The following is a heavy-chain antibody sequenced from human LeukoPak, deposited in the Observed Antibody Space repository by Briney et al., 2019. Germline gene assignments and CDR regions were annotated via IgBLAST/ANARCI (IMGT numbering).Heavy chain of an antibody. CDR3: AKGAGAEAFHI. J-gene: IGHJ3*02. CDR1: GFTFSSYA. D-gene: IGHD1-26*01. Sequence: GASLRLSCAASGFTFSSYAMSWVRQAPGKGLEWVSGISNSGGGTYYADSVKGRFTISRDNSESTLYLQMNSLRADDAAVYYCAKGAGAEAFHIWGKGTMVTVSS. V-gene: IGHV3-23*01. CDR2: ISNSGGGT.